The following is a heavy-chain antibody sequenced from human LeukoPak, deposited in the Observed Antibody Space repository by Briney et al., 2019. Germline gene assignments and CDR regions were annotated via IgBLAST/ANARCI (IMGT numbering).Heavy chain of an antibody. V-gene: IGHV3-30*18. CDR2: ISCDGSNK. D-gene: IGHD4-11*01. Sequence: GGSLRLSCAASGFTFSSYGMHWVRQAPGKGLEWVAVISCDGSNKYYADSVKGRFTISRDNSKNTLYLQMNSLRAEDTAVYYCAKDHYSNYYFDYWGQGTLVTVSS. J-gene: IGHJ4*02. CDR3: AKDHYSNYYFDY. CDR1: GFTFSSYG.